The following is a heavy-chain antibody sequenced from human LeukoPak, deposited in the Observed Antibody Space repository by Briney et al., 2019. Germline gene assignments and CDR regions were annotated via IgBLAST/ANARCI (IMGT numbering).Heavy chain of an antibody. V-gene: IGHV3-74*01. J-gene: IGHJ4*02. D-gene: IGHD6-6*01. Sequence: GGSLRLSCTASGFSFSGLWMRWARQLPGKGLVWVSRISPTGSTTSYADSVKGRFTVSRDNAKNTLYLQVNNLRAEDTAVYYCARGPNSNWSGLDFWGQGTLLTVSS. CDR3: ARGPNSNWSGLDF. CDR2: ISPTGSTT. CDR1: GFSFSGLW.